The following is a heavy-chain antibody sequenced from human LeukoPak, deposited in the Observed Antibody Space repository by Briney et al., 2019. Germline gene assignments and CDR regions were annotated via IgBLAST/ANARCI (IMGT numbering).Heavy chain of an antibody. CDR3: VSHSGYYTPSLVPTAYAFDI. J-gene: IGHJ3*02. CDR2: IYPGDSDT. Sequence: GESLKISCKGSGYSFTSYWIGWVRQMPGKGLEWMGIIYPGDSDTRYSPSFQGQVTISADKSISTAYLQWSSLKASDTAMYYCVSHSGYYTPSLVPTAYAFDIWGQGTMVTVSS. D-gene: IGHD3-3*01. V-gene: IGHV5-51*01. CDR1: GYSFTSYW.